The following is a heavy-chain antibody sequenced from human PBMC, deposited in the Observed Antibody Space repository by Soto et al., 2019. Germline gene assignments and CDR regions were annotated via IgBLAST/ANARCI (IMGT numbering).Heavy chain of an antibody. J-gene: IGHJ4*02. CDR2: FDPEDGET. CDR3: ATVTDYMVSSGYYRYFDY. D-gene: IGHD3-22*01. CDR1: GYTLTELS. Sequence: ASVKVSCKVSGYTLTELSMHWVRQAPGKGIEWMGGFDPEDGETIYAQKFQGRVTMTEDTSTDTAYMELSSLRSEDTAVYYCATVTDYMVSSGYYRYFDYWGQGTLGTGFS. V-gene: IGHV1-24*01.